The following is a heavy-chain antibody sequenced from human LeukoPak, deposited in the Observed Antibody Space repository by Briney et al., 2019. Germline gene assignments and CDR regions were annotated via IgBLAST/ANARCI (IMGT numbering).Heavy chain of an antibody. Sequence: GGSLRLSCAAFGFTFSNYAMNWVRQAPGKGLEWVSTFSGGGSGSTYYADSVKGRFTISRDNSKNTLYLQMSSLRAEDTAVYYCANVRNGYWGQGTLVTVSS. J-gene: IGHJ4*02. V-gene: IGHV3-23*01. CDR1: GFTFSNYA. CDR2: FSGGGSGST. CDR3: ANVRNGY.